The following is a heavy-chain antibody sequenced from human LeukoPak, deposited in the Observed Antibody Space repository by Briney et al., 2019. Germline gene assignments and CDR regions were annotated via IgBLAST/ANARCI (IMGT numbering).Heavy chain of an antibody. V-gene: IGHV1-18*01. J-gene: IGHJ4*02. CDR3: ARDVAYYDSSGYAEAN. CDR1: GYTFTSYG. Sequence: ASVKVSCKASGYTFTSYGISWVRQAPGQGLEWMGWISAYNGNTNYAQKFQGRVTMTRDTSISTAYMELSRLRSDDTAVYYCARDVAYYDSSGYAEANWGQGTLVTVSS. D-gene: IGHD3-22*01. CDR2: ISAYNGNT.